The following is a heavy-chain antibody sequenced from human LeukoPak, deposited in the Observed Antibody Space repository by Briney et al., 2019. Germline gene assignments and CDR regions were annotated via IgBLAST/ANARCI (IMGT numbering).Heavy chain of an antibody. J-gene: IGHJ6*03. D-gene: IGHD5-24*01. Sequence: ASVKVSCKASGYTFTGYYMHWVRQAPGQGLEWMGWINPNSGGTNYAQKFQGRVTMTRDTSISTAYMELSRLRSDDTAVYYCARDPRRDGYNYYYYYYMDVWGKGTTVTVSS. V-gene: IGHV1-2*02. CDR3: ARDPRRDGYNYYYYYYMDV. CDR1: GYTFTGYY. CDR2: INPNSGGT.